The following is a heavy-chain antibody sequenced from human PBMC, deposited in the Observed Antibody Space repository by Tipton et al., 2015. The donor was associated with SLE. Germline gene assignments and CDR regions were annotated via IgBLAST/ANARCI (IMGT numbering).Heavy chain of an antibody. D-gene: IGHD1-26*01. Sequence: TLSLTCTVSGGSISSGSYYWSWIRQPAGKGLEWIGYIYTSGSTNYNPSLKSRLTISVDTSKNQFSLKLSSVTAADTAVYYCARAPLGSYYDYWGQGTLVTVSS. CDR2: IYTSGST. CDR1: GGSISSGSYY. V-gene: IGHV4-61*09. J-gene: IGHJ4*02. CDR3: ARAPLGSYYDY.